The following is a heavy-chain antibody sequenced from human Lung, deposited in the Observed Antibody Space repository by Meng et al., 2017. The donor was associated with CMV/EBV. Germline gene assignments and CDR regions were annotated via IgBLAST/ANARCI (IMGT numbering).Heavy chain of an antibody. CDR3: ARYPRYCSSTSCYFDY. CDR1: GYSFTSYW. V-gene: IGHV5-51*01. CDR2: IYPGDSDT. D-gene: IGHD2-2*01. Sequence: GGSLRLSCKGSGYSFTSYWIGWVRQMPGKGLEWMGIIYPGDSDTRYSPSFQGQVTISADKSISTAYLQWSSLKASDTAMYYCARYPRYCSSTSCYFDYWGQGTLVTVSS. J-gene: IGHJ4*02.